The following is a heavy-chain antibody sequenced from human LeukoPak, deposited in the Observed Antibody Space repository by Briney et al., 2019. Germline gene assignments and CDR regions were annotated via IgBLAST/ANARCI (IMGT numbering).Heavy chain of an antibody. CDR3: ARVGQAGYVGYPLDY. CDR1: GFTFSSYW. V-gene: IGHV3-74*01. J-gene: IGHJ4*02. Sequence: PGGSLRLSCAPSGFTFSSYWMHCVRQAPGKGLMWVSRINSDGSSTSYADSVKRRFTISRSNPNNTLYLQMKSLRAEDTAVFYCARVGQAGYVGYPLDYRGQGTLVTVSS. CDR2: INSDGSST. D-gene: IGHD5-12*01.